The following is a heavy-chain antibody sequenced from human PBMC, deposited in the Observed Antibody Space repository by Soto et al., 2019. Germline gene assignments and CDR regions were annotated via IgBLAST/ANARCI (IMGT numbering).Heavy chain of an antibody. CDR1: GFTFSSYA. CDR3: ARGAGGTDFDH. V-gene: IGHV3-23*01. CDR2: INFSGDST. D-gene: IGHD1-26*01. Sequence: GGSLRLSCAASGFTFSSYAMSWVRQAPGKGLEWVSSINFSGDSTYYADSVKGRFTMSRDNSKKGVYLQMHSLRAEDTAVYYCARGAGGTDFDHWGQGTLVTVSS. J-gene: IGHJ4*02.